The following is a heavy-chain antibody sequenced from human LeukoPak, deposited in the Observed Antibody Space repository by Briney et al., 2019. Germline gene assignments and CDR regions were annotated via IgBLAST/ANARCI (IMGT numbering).Heavy chain of an antibody. CDR2: LYIGGST. D-gene: IGHD3-10*01. CDR3: GRETHYYFDL. J-gene: IGHJ4*02. CDR1: GFTVSSNY. Sequence: PGGSLSLYGSVSGFTVSSNYMTWVPQAQGKGLEWVSVLYIGGSTDDADSVKGRFTISRDSSRNTLYLQSNILRVEDTVVYYCGRETHYYFDLWGQGTLVTVSS. V-gene: IGHV3-66*02.